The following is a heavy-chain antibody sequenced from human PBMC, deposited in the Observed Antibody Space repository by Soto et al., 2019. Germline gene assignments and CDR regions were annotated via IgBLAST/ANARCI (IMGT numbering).Heavy chain of an antibody. Sequence: GGSLRLPCSDSGFTFSMFSMHWVPQAPGKGLENVSGISSNGDSTYYADSVKGRCTIPRDNSKNTLDLQMSSLRTVDTAVDYCVHPSSTVQIRRTWDQGTLVTVSS. CDR3: VHPSSTVQIRRT. D-gene: IGHD4-17*01. J-gene: IGHJ5*02. CDR2: ISSNGDST. CDR1: GFTFSMFS. V-gene: IGHV3-64D*06.